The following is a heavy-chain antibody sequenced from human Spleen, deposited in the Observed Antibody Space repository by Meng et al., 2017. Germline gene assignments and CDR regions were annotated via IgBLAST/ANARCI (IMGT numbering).Heavy chain of an antibody. CDR2: ILPVLKKT. Sequence: HVQLGQSGAEEKKPGAAVKAACKSSGGIFSRQPITCGGKAPGQGLQWLGTILPVLKKTTYARKLQGRTTITADTVTSTAYLELTSLSPQDTALYYCAKADSVMAKTFDFWGQGTLVTVSS. CDR3: AKADSVMAKTFDF. D-gene: IGHD5-18*01. V-gene: IGHV1-69*06. CDR1: GGIFSRQP. J-gene: IGHJ4*02.